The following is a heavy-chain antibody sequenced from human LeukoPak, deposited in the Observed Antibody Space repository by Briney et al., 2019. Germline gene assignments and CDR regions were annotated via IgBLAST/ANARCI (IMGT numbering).Heavy chain of an antibody. Sequence: GGSLRLSCAASGLTFRQYGMSWVRQAPGKGLEWISTISKSGDRIYYADSVKGRFTISADNSKNTLSLQMNSLRREDTAVYYCATDYDGRSRDVWGQGTTVTVSS. D-gene: IGHD3-3*01. CDR2: ISKSGDRI. CDR1: GLTFRQYG. CDR3: ATDYDGRSRDV. V-gene: IGHV3-23*01. J-gene: IGHJ6*02.